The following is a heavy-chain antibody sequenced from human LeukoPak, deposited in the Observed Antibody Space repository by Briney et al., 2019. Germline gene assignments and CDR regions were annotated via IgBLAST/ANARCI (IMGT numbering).Heavy chain of an antibody. CDR2: INPNSGGT. V-gene: IGHV1-2*02. CDR3: ARDLEYSSSSSFDY. Sequence: ASVKVSCRASGYTFTGYYMHWVRQAPGQGLEWMGWINPNSGGTNYAQKFQGRVTMTRDTSISTAYMELSRLRSDDTAVYYCARDLEYSSSSSFDYWGQGTLVTVSS. CDR1: GYTFTGYY. J-gene: IGHJ4*02. D-gene: IGHD6-6*01.